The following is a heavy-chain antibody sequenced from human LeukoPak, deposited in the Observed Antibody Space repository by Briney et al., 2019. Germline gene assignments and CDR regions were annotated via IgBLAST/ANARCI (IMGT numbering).Heavy chain of an antibody. CDR1: GFTFSSYS. CDR3: ARGILGGDGYSFPREFSY. Sequence: GGSLRLSCAASGFTFSSYSMNWVRQAPGMGLEWVSSISSSSSYIYYADSVKGRFTISRDNAKNSLYLQMNSLRAEDTAVYYCARGILGGDGYSFPREFSYWGQGTLVTVSS. CDR2: ISSSSSYI. V-gene: IGHV3-21*01. D-gene: IGHD5-24*01. J-gene: IGHJ4*02.